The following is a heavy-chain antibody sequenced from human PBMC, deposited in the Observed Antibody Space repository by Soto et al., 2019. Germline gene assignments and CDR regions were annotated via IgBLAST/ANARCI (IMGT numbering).Heavy chain of an antibody. Sequence: QLQLQESGPGLVKPSETLSLTCTVSGGSISSSSYYWGWIRQPPGKGLEWIGSIYYSGSTYYNPSLKSRVTISVDTSTNQFSLTLSSVTAADTAVYYCASTYYDFWSGYSNWFDPWGQGTLVTVSS. CDR1: GGSISSSSYY. J-gene: IGHJ5*02. CDR3: ASTYYDFWSGYSNWFDP. D-gene: IGHD3-3*01. V-gene: IGHV4-39*01. CDR2: IYYSGST.